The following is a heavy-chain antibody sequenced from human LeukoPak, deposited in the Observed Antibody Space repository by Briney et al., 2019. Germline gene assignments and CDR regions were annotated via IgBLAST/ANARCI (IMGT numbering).Heavy chain of an antibody. V-gene: IGHV3-23*01. D-gene: IGHD5-12*01. CDR3: APLAATTDY. CDR2: IGAGGTFT. J-gene: IGHJ4*02. Sequence: GGSLRLSCTASGFTFSSYAMNWVRQAPGKGLEWVSGIGAGGTFTYYADSVKGRFTIFRDNSRNTLYLQMNSLRADDTAVYYCAPLAATTDYWGQGTLVTVSS. CDR1: GFTFSSYA.